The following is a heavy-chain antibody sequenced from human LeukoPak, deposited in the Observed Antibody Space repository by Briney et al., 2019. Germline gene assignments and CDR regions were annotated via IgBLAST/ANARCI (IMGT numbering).Heavy chain of an antibody. CDR1: GFTFSSYS. V-gene: IGHV3-48*02. Sequence: GGSLRLSCAASGFTFSSYSINWVRQAPGKGLEWVSYISSSSSTIYYADSVKGRFTISRDNAKNSLYLQMHSLRDEDTAVYYCARDYTYRSSSIIDYWGQGTLVTVSS. CDR3: ARDYTYRSSSIIDY. D-gene: IGHD6-6*01. CDR2: ISSSSSTI. J-gene: IGHJ4*02.